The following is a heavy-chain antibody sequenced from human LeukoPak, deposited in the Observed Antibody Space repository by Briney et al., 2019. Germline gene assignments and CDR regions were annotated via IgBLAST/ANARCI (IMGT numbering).Heavy chain of an antibody. CDR3: ARSYSSSWIDY. CDR2: VYYSGNT. J-gene: IGHJ4*02. Sequence: SETLSLTCTVSGGSISSYYWSWIPQPPGRGLEWIGYVYYSGNTNYNPSLKSRVTMSVDTSKNQFSLNLSSVTAADTAVYYCARSYSSSWIDYWGQGALVTVSS. D-gene: IGHD6-13*01. V-gene: IGHV4-59*01. CDR1: GGSISSYY.